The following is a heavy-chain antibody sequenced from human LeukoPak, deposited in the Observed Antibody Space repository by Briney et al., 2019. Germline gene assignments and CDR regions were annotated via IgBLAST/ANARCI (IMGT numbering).Heavy chain of an antibody. Sequence: QAGGSLRLSCAASGCTFSSYAMHWVRQAPGKGLEWVAVISYGGSNTYYADSVKGRFTISRDNSKNTLYLQMNSLRAEDTAVYYCAKGEGYESSGYYYRGAFDIGGQGTMVTVSS. J-gene: IGHJ3*02. V-gene: IGHV3-30*04. CDR3: AKGEGYESSGYYYRGAFDI. CDR2: ISYGGSNT. D-gene: IGHD3-22*01. CDR1: GCTFSSYA.